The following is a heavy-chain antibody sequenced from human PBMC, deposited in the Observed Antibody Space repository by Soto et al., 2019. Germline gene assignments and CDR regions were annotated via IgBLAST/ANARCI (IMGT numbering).Heavy chain of an antibody. CDR2: IKSKLDGGAI. J-gene: IGHJ4*02. Sequence: VQLVESGGGLVKPGGSLRLSCAASDLAFSNTWMNWVRQAPGKGLEWVGRIKSKLDGGAIDYAAPVKGRFTISRDDSESTLFLQMNSLQTEDTALYYCATVGSITTAGTPFDYWGQGTLVTVSS. V-gene: IGHV3-15*07. CDR3: ATVGSITTAGTPFDY. CDR1: DLAFSNTW. D-gene: IGHD6-13*01.